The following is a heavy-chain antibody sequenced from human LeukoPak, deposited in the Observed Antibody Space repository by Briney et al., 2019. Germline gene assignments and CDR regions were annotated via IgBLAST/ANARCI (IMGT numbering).Heavy chain of an antibody. J-gene: IGHJ4*02. CDR3: AKVGTRQWLTNYFDY. D-gene: IGHD6-19*01. CDR2: ISSSSAYI. Sequence: GGSLRLSCAGAGFTFSTHTINWVRQAPGKGLEWVSSISSSSAYIYYADSVKGRFTISRDNSKNTLYLQMNSLRAEDTAVYYCAKVGTRQWLTNYFDYWGQGTLVTVSS. CDR1: GFTFSTHT. V-gene: IGHV3-21*04.